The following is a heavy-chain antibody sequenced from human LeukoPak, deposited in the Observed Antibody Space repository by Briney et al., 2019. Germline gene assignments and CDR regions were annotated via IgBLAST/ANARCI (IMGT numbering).Heavy chain of an antibody. V-gene: IGHV1-69*06. CDR3: ASRRGYSGYQGFGYYYYYMDV. CDR2: IIPIFGTA. CDR1: GGTFSSYA. J-gene: IGHJ6*03. Sequence: GASVKVSCKASGGTFSSYAISWVRQAPGQGLEWMGGIIPIFGTANYAQKFQGRVTIAADKSTSTAYMELSSLRSEDTAVYYCASRRGYSGYQGFGYYYYYMDVWGKGTTVTVSS. D-gene: IGHD5-12*01.